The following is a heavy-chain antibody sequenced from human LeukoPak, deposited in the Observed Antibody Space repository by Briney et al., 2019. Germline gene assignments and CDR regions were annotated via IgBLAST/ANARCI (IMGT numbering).Heavy chain of an antibody. CDR2: IKSKTDGGTT. J-gene: IGHJ4*02. CDR3: TTEKDIIVVVPAARQFDY. Sequence: GGFLRLSCAASGFTFSNAWMSWVRQAPGKGLEWVGRIKSKTDGGTTDYAAPVKGRFTISRDDSKNTLYLQMNSLKTEDTAVYYCTTEKDIIVVVPAARQFDYWGQGTLVTVSS. V-gene: IGHV3-15*01. D-gene: IGHD2-2*01. CDR1: GFTFSNAW.